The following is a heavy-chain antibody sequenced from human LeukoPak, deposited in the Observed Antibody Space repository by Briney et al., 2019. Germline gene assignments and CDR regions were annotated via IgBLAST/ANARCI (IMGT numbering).Heavy chain of an antibody. J-gene: IGHJ4*02. V-gene: IGHV3-33*01. CDR2: IWYDGSNK. CDR3: ARLREVDYFDY. Sequence: GGSLRLSCAASGFTFSSCGMHWVRQAPGKGLEWVAVIWYDGSNKHYADSLKGRFTISRDNSKNTLYLQMNSLRAEDTAVYYCARLREVDYFDYWGQGTLVTVSS. CDR1: GFTFSSCG. D-gene: IGHD1-26*01.